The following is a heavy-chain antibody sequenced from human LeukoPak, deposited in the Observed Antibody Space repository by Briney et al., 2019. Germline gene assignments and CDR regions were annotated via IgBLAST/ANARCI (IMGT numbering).Heavy chain of an antibody. CDR2: ISGSGGST. Sequence: GGSLRLSCAASGFIYSTYWMTWVRQAPGKGLEWVSAISGSGGSTYYADSVKGRFTISRDSSKSTLYLQMNSLRADDTAVYYCAKGAVRFGEFDYWGHGTLVTVSS. V-gene: IGHV3-23*01. CDR3: AKGAVRFGEFDY. CDR1: GFIYSTYW. J-gene: IGHJ5*01. D-gene: IGHD3-10*01.